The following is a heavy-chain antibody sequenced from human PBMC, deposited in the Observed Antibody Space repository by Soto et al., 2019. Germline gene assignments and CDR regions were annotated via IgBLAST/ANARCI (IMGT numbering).Heavy chain of an antibody. CDR1: GGSISSGDYY. D-gene: IGHD2-15*01. Sequence: QVQLQESGPGLVKPSQTLSLTCTVSGGSISSGDYYWSWIRQPPGKGLEWIGYIYYSGSTYYNPALKSRVTISVDTAKNQFSLKRSSVTAADTAVYYCARARGARYFDYWGQGTLVTVSS. CDR3: ARARGARYFDY. CDR2: IYYSGST. V-gene: IGHV4-30-4*01. J-gene: IGHJ4*02.